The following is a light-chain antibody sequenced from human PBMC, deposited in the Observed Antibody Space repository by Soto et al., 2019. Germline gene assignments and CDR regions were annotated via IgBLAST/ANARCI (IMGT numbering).Light chain of an antibody. V-gene: IGLV2-23*02. J-gene: IGLJ1*01. CDR3: GSYAGASYV. CDR1: SSDVGNYNL. Sequence: QSALTQPASVSGSPGQSITISCTGTSSDVGNYNLFSWYQQHPGKAPKLMIYDVSNRPSGVSNRFSGSKSGNTASLTISGLHADDEADYYCGSYAGASYVFGTGTKLTVL. CDR2: DVS.